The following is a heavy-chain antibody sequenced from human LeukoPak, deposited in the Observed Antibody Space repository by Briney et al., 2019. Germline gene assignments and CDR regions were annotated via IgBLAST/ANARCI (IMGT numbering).Heavy chain of an antibody. Sequence: PGGSLRLSCEASGFTFSDYSMNWVRQAPGEGLEWLSYITSTSDTIYYADSVKGRFTISRDNSKNTLYLQMNSLRAEDTAVYYCAKDPTVRGVIPNWFDPWGQGTLVTVSS. J-gene: IGHJ5*02. D-gene: IGHD3-10*01. V-gene: IGHV3-48*01. CDR2: ITSTSDTI. CDR3: AKDPTVRGVIPNWFDP. CDR1: GFTFSDYS.